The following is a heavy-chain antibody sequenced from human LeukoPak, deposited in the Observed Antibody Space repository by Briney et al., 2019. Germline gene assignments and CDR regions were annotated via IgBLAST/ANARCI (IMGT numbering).Heavy chain of an antibody. CDR1: GGSISSNSYH. D-gene: IGHD3-22*01. Sequence: PSETLSLTCTVSGGSISSNSYHWGWVRQPPGMGLEWIGTVFYTGSTYYNPSLKSRLSISADTSKNQFSLRLSSVTAADTAVYYCARLSTSSGLFDYWGQGTLVTVSS. CDR2: VFYTGST. CDR3: ARLSTSSGLFDY. J-gene: IGHJ4*02. V-gene: IGHV4-39*01.